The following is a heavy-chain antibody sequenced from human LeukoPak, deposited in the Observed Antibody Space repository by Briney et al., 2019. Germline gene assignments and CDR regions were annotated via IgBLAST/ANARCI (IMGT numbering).Heavy chain of an antibody. CDR1: GINFRSYS. D-gene: IGHD6-13*01. Sequence: PGGSLRLSCAASGINFRSYSMHWVRQAPGKGLEWVTFIQNDGSDKYYAASVKGRFTISRDNSKNTVYLHMASLRADDTALYYCAREGGRAVPGRFDQWGQGTLVTVSS. CDR2: IQNDGSDK. V-gene: IGHV3-30*02. J-gene: IGHJ4*02. CDR3: AREGGRAVPGRFDQ.